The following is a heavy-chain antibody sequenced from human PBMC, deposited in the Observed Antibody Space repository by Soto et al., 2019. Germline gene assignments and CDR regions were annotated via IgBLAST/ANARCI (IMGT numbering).Heavy chain of an antibody. Sequence: QVQLVESGGGVVQPGRSLRLSCAASGFTFSSYGMHWVRQAPGKGLEWVAVIWYDGSNKYYADSVKGRFTISRDNSKNTLYLQMNSLRAEDTAVYYCARDRDVDTAIQGGMDVWGQGTTVTVSS. J-gene: IGHJ6*02. CDR1: GFTFSSYG. D-gene: IGHD5-18*01. CDR2: IWYDGSNK. V-gene: IGHV3-33*01. CDR3: ARDRDVDTAIQGGMDV.